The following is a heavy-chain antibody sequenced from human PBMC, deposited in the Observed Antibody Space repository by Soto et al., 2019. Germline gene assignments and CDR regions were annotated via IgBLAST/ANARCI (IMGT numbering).Heavy chain of an antibody. CDR1: GFTVSNAW. Sequence: GGSLRLSCAASGFTVSNAWMTWVRQAPGKGLEWVGHIKSNTDGGTTDYAAPVKGRFTISRDDSEITVYLLMNSLKTEDTAVYYCATAPGFYETDPFDYWGQGKLVIVSS. D-gene: IGHD3-22*01. V-gene: IGHV3-15*01. J-gene: IGHJ4*02. CDR2: IKSNTDGGTT. CDR3: ATAPGFYETDPFDY.